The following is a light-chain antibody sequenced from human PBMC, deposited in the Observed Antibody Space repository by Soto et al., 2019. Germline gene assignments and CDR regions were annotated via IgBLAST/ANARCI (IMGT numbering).Light chain of an antibody. CDR3: QQRAGSST. Sequence: EIVMTQSPATLSVSPGGRATLSCRSSQSVTNQLAWYQHEPGQAPRLLIYDASRRVTGIPARFSGSGSGKDFTLTLSSAEPEDSAVYFCQQRAGSSTFGQGTRLEIK. V-gene: IGKV3-11*01. J-gene: IGKJ5*01. CDR1: QSVTNQ. CDR2: DAS.